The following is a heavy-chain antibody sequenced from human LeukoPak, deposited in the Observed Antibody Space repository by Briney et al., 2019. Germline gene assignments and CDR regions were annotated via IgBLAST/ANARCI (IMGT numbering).Heavy chain of an antibody. J-gene: IGHJ4*02. CDR2: IYHSGST. CDR1: GGSISSGGYS. Sequence: SETLSLTCAVSGGSISSGGYSWSWIRQPPGKGLEWIGYIYHSGSTYYNPSLKSRVTISVDRSKNQFSPKLSSVTAADTAVYYCARGTTVTTYFDYWGQGTLVTVSS. D-gene: IGHD4-11*01. V-gene: IGHV4-30-2*01. CDR3: ARGTTVTTYFDY.